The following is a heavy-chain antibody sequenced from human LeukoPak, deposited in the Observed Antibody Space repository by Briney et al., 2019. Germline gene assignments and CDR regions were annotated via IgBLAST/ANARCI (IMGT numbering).Heavy chain of an antibody. Sequence: GGSLRLSCAASGFTFSNYPMHWVRQAPGKGLEWVAVISYGGNVRYHADSVKGRFTISRDGSKSTLYLEMSSLRDEDTAVYYCARDSRRGSLDYLDYWGQGTLVTVSS. CDR3: ARDSRRGSLDYLDY. CDR1: GFTFSNYP. CDR2: ISYGGNVR. D-gene: IGHD1-26*01. J-gene: IGHJ4*02. V-gene: IGHV3-30*04.